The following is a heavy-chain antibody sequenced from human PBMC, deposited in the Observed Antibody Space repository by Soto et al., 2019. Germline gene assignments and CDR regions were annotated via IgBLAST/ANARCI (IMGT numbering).Heavy chain of an antibody. CDR3: ASDIFKTGATGVFDI. D-gene: IGHD1-1*01. V-gene: IGHV3-66*01. CDR1: GFTVSGNY. Sequence: EVQLVESGGGLVQPGGSLRLSCVASGFTVSGNYMSWVRQAPGQGLEWVSVIYAAGSTYYIDSVNGRFTISRDNSKNTLYLQMNSLRAEDTAVYYCASDIFKTGATGVFDIWGQGTRVTVSS. J-gene: IGHJ3*02. CDR2: IYAAGST.